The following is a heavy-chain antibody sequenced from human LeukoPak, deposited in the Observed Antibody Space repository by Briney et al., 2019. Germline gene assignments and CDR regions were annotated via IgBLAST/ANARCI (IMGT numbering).Heavy chain of an antibody. Sequence: GGSLRLSCAASGFNFSDYYMSWIRQAPGKGLEWVPYISSSSYTIYAASVKGRFTISRDNAKNSLYLQMNSLRPEDTAVYYCAGRGDGNLYYFDHWGQGTLVTASS. D-gene: IGHD5-24*01. CDR2: ISSSSYT. CDR1: GFNFSDYY. CDR3: AGRGDGNLYYFDH. V-gene: IGHV3-11*06. J-gene: IGHJ4*02.